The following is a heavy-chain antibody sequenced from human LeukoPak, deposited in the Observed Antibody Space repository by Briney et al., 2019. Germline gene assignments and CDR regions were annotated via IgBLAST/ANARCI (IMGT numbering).Heavy chain of an antibody. D-gene: IGHD5-24*01. Sequence: ASVKVSCKASGYTFTGYYMHWVRQAPGQGLEWMGWINPNSGGTNYAQKFQGWVTMTRDTSISTAYMELSRLRSDDTAVYYCARSSRDGYNSFDYWGQGTLVTVSS. CDR2: INPNSGGT. CDR3: ARSSRDGYNSFDY. J-gene: IGHJ4*02. CDR1: GYTFTGYY. V-gene: IGHV1-2*04.